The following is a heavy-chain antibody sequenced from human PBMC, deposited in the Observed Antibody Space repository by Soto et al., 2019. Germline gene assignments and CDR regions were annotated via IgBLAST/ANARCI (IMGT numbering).Heavy chain of an antibody. J-gene: IGHJ4*02. D-gene: IGHD3-22*01. CDR3: ARAPYYYDSRGYWAY. V-gene: IGHV3-21*01. CDR2: ISSSSSYI. CDR1: GFTFSSYS. Sequence: EVQLVESGGGLVKPGGSLRLSCAASGFTFSSYSVNWVRQAPGKGLEWVSSISSSSSYIYYADSVKGRFTISRDNAKNSLYLQMNSLRAEDTAVYYCARAPYYYDSRGYWAYWGQGTLVTVSS.